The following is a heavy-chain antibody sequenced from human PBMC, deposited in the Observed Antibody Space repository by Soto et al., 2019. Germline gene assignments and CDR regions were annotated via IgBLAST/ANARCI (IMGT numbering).Heavy chain of an antibody. CDR3: AKDPDSGYDSYFDY. J-gene: IGHJ4*02. Sequence: GGSLRLSCAASGFTLSSYAMSWVRQAPGKGLEWVSAISGSGGSTYYADSVKGRFTISRDNSKNTLYLQMNSLRAEDTAVYYCAKDPDSGYDSYFDYWGQGTLVTVSS. V-gene: IGHV3-23*01. CDR1: GFTLSSYA. CDR2: ISGSGGST. D-gene: IGHD5-12*01.